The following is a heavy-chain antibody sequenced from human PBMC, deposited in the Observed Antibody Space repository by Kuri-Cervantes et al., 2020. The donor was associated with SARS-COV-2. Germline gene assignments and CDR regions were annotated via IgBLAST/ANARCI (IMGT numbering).Heavy chain of an antibody. V-gene: IGHV3-73*01. CDR1: GFTFSGSA. Sequence: GGSLRLSCAASGFTFSGSAMHWVRQASGKGLEWVGRIRSKANSYATAYAASVKGRFTISRDDSKNMAYLQMNSLKTEDTAVYYCTSLSTVAPFDYWGQGTLVTVSS. CDR2: IRSKANSYAT. J-gene: IGHJ4*02. CDR3: TSLSTVAPFDY. D-gene: IGHD4-11*01.